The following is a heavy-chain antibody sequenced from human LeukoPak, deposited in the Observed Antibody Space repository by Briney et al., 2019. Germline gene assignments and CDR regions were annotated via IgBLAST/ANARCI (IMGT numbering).Heavy chain of an antibody. V-gene: IGHV3-21*01. CDR2: ISSSSSYI. CDR1: GFTFSSYG. D-gene: IGHD6-13*01. J-gene: IGHJ4*02. Sequence: GGSLRLSCAASGFTFSSYGMNWVRQAPGKGLEWVSSISSSSSYIYYADSVKGRFTISRDNAKNSLYLQMNSLRAEDAAVYYCARQAAAGTSYYFDYWGQGTLVTVSS. CDR3: ARQAAAGTSYYFDY.